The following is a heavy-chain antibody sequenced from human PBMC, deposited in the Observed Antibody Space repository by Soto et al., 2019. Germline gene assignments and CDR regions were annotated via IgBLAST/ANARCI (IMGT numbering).Heavy chain of an antibody. J-gene: IGHJ4*02. V-gene: IGHV3-30-3*01. CDR3: ATSSPHFDN. CDR2: ISYDGTNT. Sequence: QVQLVESGGGVVQPGRSLRLSCAASGSAFSGYSMHWVRQAPGKGLEWVAIISYDGTNTYYADSVRGRFTVSRDNSRNTLNLQMNSLRVEDTAVDYCATSSPHFDNWGQGTLVTVSS. CDR1: GSAFSGYS.